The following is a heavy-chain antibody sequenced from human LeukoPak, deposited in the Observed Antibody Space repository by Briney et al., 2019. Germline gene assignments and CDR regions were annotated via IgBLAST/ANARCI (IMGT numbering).Heavy chain of an antibody. CDR1: GFTFSSYW. D-gene: IGHD3-3*01. Sequence: GGSLRLSCAASGFTFSSYWMSWVRQAPGNGLEWVANIQQEGSEKNYVDSVKGRFTISRDNAKNSLYLQMNSLRAEDTAVYYCARRGRIFGVVIIGFFDYWGQGALVTVSP. V-gene: IGHV3-7*03. CDR3: ARRGRIFGVVIIGFFDY. J-gene: IGHJ4*02. CDR2: IQQEGSEK.